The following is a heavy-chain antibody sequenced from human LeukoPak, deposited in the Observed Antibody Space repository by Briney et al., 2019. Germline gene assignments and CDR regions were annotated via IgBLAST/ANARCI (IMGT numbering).Heavy chain of an antibody. Sequence: SGGSLRLSCAASGFTFSSYAMSWVRQAPGKGLEWVSSISGDGGSTYYADSVKGRFTISRDNSKNTLYLRMHSLRAEDTALYYCAKDRSYSTSWYSDYWGQGSLVTVSS. V-gene: IGHV3-23*01. J-gene: IGHJ4*02. CDR3: AKDRSYSTSWYSDY. D-gene: IGHD6-13*01. CDR2: ISGDGGST. CDR1: GFTFSSYA.